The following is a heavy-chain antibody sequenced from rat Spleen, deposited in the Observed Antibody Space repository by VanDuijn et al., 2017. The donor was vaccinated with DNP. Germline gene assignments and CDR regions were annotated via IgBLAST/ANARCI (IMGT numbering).Heavy chain of an antibody. Sequence: EVQLMESGGGLVQPGRSLKLSCAASGFTFSNYGMAWVRQAPTKGLEWVASITNSGGSTYYRDSVKGRFTISRDNAYSTLYLQMDSLRSEDTATYYCTTGGNNPFPYWGQGTLVTVSS. CDR3: TTGGNNPFPY. CDR2: ITNSGGST. D-gene: IGHD1-10*01. J-gene: IGHJ3*01. CDR1: GFTFSNYG. V-gene: IGHV5-27*01.